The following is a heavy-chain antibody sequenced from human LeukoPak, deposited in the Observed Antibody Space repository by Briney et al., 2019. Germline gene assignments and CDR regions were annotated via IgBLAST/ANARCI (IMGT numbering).Heavy chain of an antibody. CDR2: INPNSGGT. CDR3: ARGRRYCSSTSCSLDAFDI. Sequence: VASVKVSCKASGYTFTGYYMHWVRQAPGQGLEWMGWINPNSGGTNYAQKFQGRVTMTRDTSISTAYMELSRLRSDDTAVYYCARGRRYCSSTSCSLDAFDIWGQGTMVTVSS. V-gene: IGHV1-2*02. CDR1: GYTFTGYY. D-gene: IGHD2-2*01. J-gene: IGHJ3*02.